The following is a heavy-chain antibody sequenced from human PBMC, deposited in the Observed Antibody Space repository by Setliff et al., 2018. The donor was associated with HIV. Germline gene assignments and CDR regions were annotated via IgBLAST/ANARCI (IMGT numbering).Heavy chain of an antibody. CDR1: GGSISSGGFY. D-gene: IGHD3-16*01. CDR2: IYNTGST. V-gene: IGHV4-31*03. Sequence: TSETLSLTCTVTGGSISSGGFYWTWIRQHPGKGLEWIGYIYNTGSTYHSPSLESRVTISIDTSKNQFSLKLSSVTAADTAVYFCARLGYVTFDFDYWGQGTLVTVSS. J-gene: IGHJ4*02. CDR3: ARLGYVTFDFDY.